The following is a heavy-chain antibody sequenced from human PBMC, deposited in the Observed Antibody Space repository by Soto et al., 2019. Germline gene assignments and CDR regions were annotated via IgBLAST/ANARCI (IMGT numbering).Heavy chain of an antibody. V-gene: IGHV3-30-3*01. Sequence: GGSLRLSCAASGFTFSSYAMHWVRQAPGKGLEWVAVISYDGSNKYYADSVKGRFTISRDNSKNTLYLQMNSLRAEDTAVYYCARSRGLYVLRFLEWLLPLDYWGQGTLVTVSS. D-gene: IGHD3-3*01. CDR1: GFTFSSYA. CDR2: ISYDGSNK. J-gene: IGHJ4*02. CDR3: ARSRGLYVLRFLEWLLPLDY.